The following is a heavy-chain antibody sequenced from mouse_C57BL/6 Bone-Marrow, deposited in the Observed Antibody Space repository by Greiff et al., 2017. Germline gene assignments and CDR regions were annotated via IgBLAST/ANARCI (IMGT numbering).Heavy chain of an antibody. CDR3: ARYGIATGYFDV. CDR2: INPSSGYT. J-gene: IGHJ1*03. CDR1: GYTFTSYT. Sequence: QVQLQQSGAELARPGASVKMSCTASGYTFTSYTMHWVKQRPGQGLEWIGYINPSSGYTKYNQKFKDKATLTADKSSSTAYMQLSSRTSEDSAVYYCARYGIATGYFDVWGTGTTVTVSS. V-gene: IGHV1-4*01. D-gene: IGHD1-1*01.